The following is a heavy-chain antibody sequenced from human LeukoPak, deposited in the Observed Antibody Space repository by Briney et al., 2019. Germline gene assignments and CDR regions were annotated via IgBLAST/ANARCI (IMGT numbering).Heavy chain of an antibody. CDR1: GFTFNHYW. J-gene: IGHJ6*03. CDR3: AGAQPTLQVGYYYYYMDV. CDR2: INSDVSST. D-gene: IGHD2-15*01. Sequence: PGGSLRLSCAASGFTFNHYWMHWVRQVPGKGLVWVSRINSDVSSTSYADSVKGRFTISRDDAKNTLYLQMNTLRAEDTAVYYCAGAQPTLQVGYYYYYMDVWGKGTTVTVSS. V-gene: IGHV3-74*01.